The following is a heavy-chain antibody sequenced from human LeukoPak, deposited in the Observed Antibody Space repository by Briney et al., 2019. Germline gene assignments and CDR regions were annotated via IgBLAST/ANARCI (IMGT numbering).Heavy chain of an antibody. J-gene: IGHJ3*02. Sequence: ASVKVPCKASGYTFTSYAMNWVRQAPGQGLEWMGWINTNTGNPTYAQGFTGRFVFSLDTSVSTAYLQISSLKAEDTAVYYCARGTYYYDSSGYFSKPNNAFDIWGQGTMVTVSS. V-gene: IGHV7-4-1*02. CDR2: INTNTGNP. D-gene: IGHD3-22*01. CDR1: GYTFTSYA. CDR3: ARGTYYYDSSGYFSKPNNAFDI.